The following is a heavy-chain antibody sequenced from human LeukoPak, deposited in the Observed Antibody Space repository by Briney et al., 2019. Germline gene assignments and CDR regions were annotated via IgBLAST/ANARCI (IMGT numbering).Heavy chain of an antibody. Sequence: ASVKVSCKASGYTFTSYAMNWVRQAPGQGLEWMGWINTNTGNPTYAQGFTGRFVFSLDTSVSTAYLQISSLKAEDTAVYYCARERIVVVTATQGFYYYYGMDVWGQGTTVTVSS. CDR1: GYTFTSYA. D-gene: IGHD2-21*02. CDR2: INTNTGNP. V-gene: IGHV7-4-1*02. CDR3: ARERIVVVTATQGFYYYYGMDV. J-gene: IGHJ6*02.